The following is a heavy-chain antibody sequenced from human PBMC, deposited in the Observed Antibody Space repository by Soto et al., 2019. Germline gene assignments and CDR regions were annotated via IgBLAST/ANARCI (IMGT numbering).Heavy chain of an antibody. D-gene: IGHD2-2*01. CDR1: GGSISSGDYY. V-gene: IGHV4-31*03. J-gene: IGHJ5*02. CDR2: IYYSGST. CDR3: ARGTVVPAATHNWFDP. Sequence: QVQLQESGPGLVKPSQTLSLTCTVSGGSISSGDYYWSWIRQHPGKGLEWIGYIYYSGSTYYNPSLKSRVTISVDTSKNPFSLRLSSVTAADTAVYHCARGTVVPAATHNWFDPWGQGTLVTVSS.